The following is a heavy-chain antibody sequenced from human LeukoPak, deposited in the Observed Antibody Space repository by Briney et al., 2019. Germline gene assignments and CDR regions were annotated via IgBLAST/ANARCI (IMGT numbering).Heavy chain of an antibody. V-gene: IGHV1-2*02. D-gene: IGHD3-10*01. CDR3: AREGITTVRATKRNWFDP. CDR1: GYTFTGYY. Sequence: ASVKVSCKASGYTFTGYYMHWVRQAPGQGLEWMGWINPNSGGTNYAQKFQGRVTMTRDTSISTAYMELSRLRSDDTAVYYCAREGITTVRATKRNWFDPWGQGTLVTVSS. CDR2: INPNSGGT. J-gene: IGHJ5*02.